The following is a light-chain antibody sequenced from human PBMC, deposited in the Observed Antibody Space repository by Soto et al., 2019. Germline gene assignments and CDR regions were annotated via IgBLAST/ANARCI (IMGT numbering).Light chain of an antibody. CDR1: QSLSGNY. CDR3: QQYGSSHMYT. CDR2: GAS. Sequence: EIVLTQSPGTLSLSPGERATLSCRASQSLSGNYLAWYQQKPGQHPRLLIYGASTRATGIPDRFSGSGSGTDFTLTISRLEPEDFAVYNCQQYGSSHMYTFGQGTKLEIK. V-gene: IGKV3-20*01. J-gene: IGKJ2*01.